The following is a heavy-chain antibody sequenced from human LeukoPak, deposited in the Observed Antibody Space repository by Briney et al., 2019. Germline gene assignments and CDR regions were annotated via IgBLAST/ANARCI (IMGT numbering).Heavy chain of an antibody. CDR1: GFTFGDYA. Sequence: PGGSLRLSCTASGFTFGDYAMSWVRQAPGKGLEWVGFIRSKAYGGTTEYAASVKGRFTISRDDSKSIAYLQMNSLKTEDTAVYYCTREMGSGWDYYYYYGMDVWGQGTTVTVSS. CDR2: IRSKAYGGTT. V-gene: IGHV3-49*04. CDR3: TREMGSGWDYYYYYGMDV. J-gene: IGHJ6*02. D-gene: IGHD6-19*01.